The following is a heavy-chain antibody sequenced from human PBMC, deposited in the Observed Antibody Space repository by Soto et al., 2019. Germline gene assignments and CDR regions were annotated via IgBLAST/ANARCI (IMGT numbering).Heavy chain of an antibody. CDR3: ARDLGYCRSGTCYREWFDP. CDR2: VRGDNGHT. V-gene: IGHV1-18*01. CDR1: GYTFTTHG. D-gene: IGHD2-15*01. Sequence: QVQLVQSGAEVKKPGASVKVSCKASGYTFTTHGLSWVRQVPGHGLEWMGWVRGDNGHTNYAQRLQGRVTMTTDTSKNTAYMELRSLRSDDTAVYYCARDLGYCRSGTCYREWFDPWGQGTLVTVSS. J-gene: IGHJ5*02.